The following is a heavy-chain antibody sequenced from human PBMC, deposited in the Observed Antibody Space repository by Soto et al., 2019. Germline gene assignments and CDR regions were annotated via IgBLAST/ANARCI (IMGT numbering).Heavy chain of an antibody. CDR1: GFTFSTFW. J-gene: IGHJ4*02. D-gene: IGHD5-18*01. Sequence: EVQLVESGGGLVQPGGSLRLSCAASGFTFSTFWMHWVRQAPGKGLVWVSRISSDGSRTSYADSVKGRFTISRDNAKNTLYLQMNSLRAEDTAIYYCARVYSSLSSYDYWGQGTLVTFSS. V-gene: IGHV3-74*01. CDR2: ISSDGSRT. CDR3: ARVYSSLSSYDY.